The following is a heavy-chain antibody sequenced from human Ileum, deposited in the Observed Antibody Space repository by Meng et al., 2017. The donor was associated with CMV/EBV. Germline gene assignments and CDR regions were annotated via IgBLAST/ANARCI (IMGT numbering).Heavy chain of an antibody. J-gene: IGHJ4*02. D-gene: IGHD3-3*02. Sequence: GESLKISCVVSGFSISAYAMSWVRQAPGKGLEWVSSIGPSGGDTFYLDSVKGRFTISRDNSKNTLYLQVNSLRADDTAVYYCAYEVHFYGGGGPKRNYFDYWGQGTLVTVSS. CDR1: GFSISAYA. CDR2: IGPSGGDT. V-gene: IGHV3-23*01. CDR3: AYEVHFYGGGGPKRNYFDY.